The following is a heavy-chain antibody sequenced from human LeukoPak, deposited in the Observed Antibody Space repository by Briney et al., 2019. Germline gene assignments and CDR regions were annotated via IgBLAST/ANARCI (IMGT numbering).Heavy chain of an antibody. CDR3: ARGGGAVPYCSSTSCFKTAGAFDI. CDR2: ISAYNGHT. Sequence: ASVKVSCKASGYTFTSYGMSWVRQAPGQGLEWMGWISAYNGHTDYAQKFQGRVTMTTDTSTSTAYMELRSPRSDDTAVYYCARGGGAVPYCSSTSCFKTAGAFDIWGQGTMVTVSS. CDR1: GYTFTSYG. V-gene: IGHV1-18*01. D-gene: IGHD2-2*01. J-gene: IGHJ3*02.